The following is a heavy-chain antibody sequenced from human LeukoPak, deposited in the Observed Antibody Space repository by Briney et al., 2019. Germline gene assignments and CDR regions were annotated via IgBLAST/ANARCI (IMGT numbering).Heavy chain of an antibody. J-gene: IGHJ6*02. CDR3: AKDISGAFGEFYYYYGMDV. Sequence: GGSLRLSCAASGFTISNNDMHWVRQVIGKGLEWVAGIGTAGDTSYLGSEKGRFTISRANAENSLYLQMNSLRAEDTALYYCAKDISGAFGEFYYYYGMDVWGQGTTVTVSS. V-gene: IGHV3-13*01. CDR1: GFTISNND. D-gene: IGHD3-10*01. CDR2: IGTAGDT.